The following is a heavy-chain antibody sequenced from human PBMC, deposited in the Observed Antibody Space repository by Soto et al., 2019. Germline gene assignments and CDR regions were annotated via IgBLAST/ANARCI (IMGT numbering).Heavy chain of an antibody. D-gene: IGHD3-9*01. V-gene: IGHV3-48*01. Sequence: GGSLRLSCAASGFTFSSYSMNWVRQAPGKGLEWVSYISSSSSTIYYADSVKGRFTISRDNAKNSLYLQMNSLRAEDTAVYYSARDSLVYYILTGYYGGRYFDYRGQGTLVTGSS. CDR2: ISSSSSTI. J-gene: IGHJ4*02. CDR3: ARDSLVYYILTGYYGGRYFDY. CDR1: GFTFSSYS.